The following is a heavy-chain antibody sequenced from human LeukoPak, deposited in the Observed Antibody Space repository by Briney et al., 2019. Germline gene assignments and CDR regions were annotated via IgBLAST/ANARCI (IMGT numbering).Heavy chain of an antibody. CDR2: SIPILGIA. D-gene: IGHD3-10*01. V-gene: IGHV1-69*04. CDR3: PSGKYSYGSGSYNY. CDR1: GGTFSRYA. J-gene: IGHJ4*02. Sequence: CSVTVSCKASGGTFSRYASSWVGQAPGQGVEGMGRSIPILGIANYAQKFQGRVTLTADKSTSKAYMELSSLKSEDPAVYYCPSGKYSYGSGSYNYWGQGTLITVSS.